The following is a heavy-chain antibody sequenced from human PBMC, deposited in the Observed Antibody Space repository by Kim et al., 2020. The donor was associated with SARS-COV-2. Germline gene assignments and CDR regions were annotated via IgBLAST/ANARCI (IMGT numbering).Heavy chain of an antibody. V-gene: IGHV3-30-3*01. CDR1: GFTFSSYA. CDR2: ISYDGSNK. J-gene: IGHJ4*02. Sequence: GGSLRLSCAASGFTFSSYAMHWVRQAPGKGLEWVAVISYDGSNKYYADSVKGRFTISRDNSKNTLYLQMNSLRAEDTAVYYCARGRVIAAVYSVSPYWGQGTLVTVSS. CDR3: ARGRVIAAVYSVSPY. D-gene: IGHD6-13*01.